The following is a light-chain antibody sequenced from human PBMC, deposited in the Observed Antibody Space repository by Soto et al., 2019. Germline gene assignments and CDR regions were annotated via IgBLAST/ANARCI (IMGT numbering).Light chain of an antibody. V-gene: IGKV3-20*01. CDR3: QQYGSSIT. J-gene: IGKJ5*01. CDR1: QSVSSSY. CDR2: GAS. Sequence: EIVLTQSPGTLSLSPGERATLSCRASQSVSSSYLAWYQQKPGQAPRLLIYGASSRATGIPDRFSGSGSGTDFTLTIHRLEPEDFAVYYCQQYGSSITFRQGTRLE.